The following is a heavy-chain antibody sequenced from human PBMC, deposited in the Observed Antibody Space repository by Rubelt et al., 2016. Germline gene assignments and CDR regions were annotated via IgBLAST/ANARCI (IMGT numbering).Heavy chain of an antibody. D-gene: IGHD7-27*01. V-gene: IGHV3-7*05. Sequence: EVQLVESGGGLVQPGGSLRLSCAASGFTFTTYWMTWVRQAPGKGLEWVADINQGGSEKRYVDSVKGRFTISRDNAKNSLYLQMNSLRAEGTAVFYCASDNWGIPELYDGFDMWGQGAVVTVSS. CDR3: ASDNWGIPELYDGFDM. J-gene: IGHJ3*02. CDR1: GFTFTTYW. CDR2: INQGGSEK.